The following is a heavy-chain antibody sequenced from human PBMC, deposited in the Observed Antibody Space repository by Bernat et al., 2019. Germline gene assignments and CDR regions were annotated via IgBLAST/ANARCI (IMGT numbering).Heavy chain of an antibody. CDR2: IWYDGSNQ. CDR1: GFTFNSHA. J-gene: IGHJ3*02. Sequence: QVQLVESGGGVVQPGRSLRLSCAASGFTFNSHAMHWVRQTPGKGLEWVAVIWYDGSNQYYADSVKGRFTISRDNSKNTVNLQMNSLRAEDTAVYYCAREAMGGEGPFDIWGQGTTVTVSS. V-gene: IGHV3-33*01. D-gene: IGHD2-21*01. CDR3: AREAMGGEGPFDI.